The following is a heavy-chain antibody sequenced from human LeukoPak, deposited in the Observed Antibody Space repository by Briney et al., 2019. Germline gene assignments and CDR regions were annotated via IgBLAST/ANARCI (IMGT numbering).Heavy chain of an antibody. D-gene: IGHD2-15*01. Sequence: GGSLRLSCAASGFTFSSYWMHWVRQAPGKGLVWVSRINSDGSSTNYADSEKGRFTIFRDNAKNTLYLQMNSLRAEDTAMYYCARDLCSGGSCYFDYWGQGTLVTVSS. J-gene: IGHJ4*02. V-gene: IGHV3-74*01. CDR3: ARDLCSGGSCYFDY. CDR2: INSDGSST. CDR1: GFTFSSYW.